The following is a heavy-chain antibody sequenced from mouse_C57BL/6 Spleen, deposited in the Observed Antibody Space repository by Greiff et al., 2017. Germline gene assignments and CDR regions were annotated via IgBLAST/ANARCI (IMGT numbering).Heavy chain of an antibody. CDR3: AFYDYYAMDY. CDR2: IHPNSGST. Sequence: QVQLQQSGAELVKPGASVKLSCKASGYTFTSYWMHWVKQRPGQGLEWIGMIHPNSGSTNYNEKFKSKATLTVDKSSSTAYMQLSSLTSEDSAVYYCAFYDYYAMDYWGQGTSVTVSS. V-gene: IGHV1-64*01. CDR1: GYTFTSYW. J-gene: IGHJ4*01. D-gene: IGHD2-3*01.